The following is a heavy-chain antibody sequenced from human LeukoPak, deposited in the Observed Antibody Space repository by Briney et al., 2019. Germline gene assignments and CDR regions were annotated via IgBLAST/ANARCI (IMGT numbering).Heavy chain of an antibody. V-gene: IGHV3-9*01. Sequence: GGSLRLSCAASGFTFDDYAMHWVRQAPGKGLEWVSGISWNSGSIGYADSVKGRFAISRDNAKNSLYLQMNSLRAEDTALYYCAKDNYYGSGSYYKPVDWGQGTLVTVSS. D-gene: IGHD3-10*01. CDR3: AKDNYYGSGSYYKPVD. CDR1: GFTFDDYA. J-gene: IGHJ4*02. CDR2: ISWNSGSI.